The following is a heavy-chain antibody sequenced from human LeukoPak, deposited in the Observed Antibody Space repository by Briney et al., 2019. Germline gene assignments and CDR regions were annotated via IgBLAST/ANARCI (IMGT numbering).Heavy chain of an antibody. V-gene: IGHV1-69*01. CDR2: IIPIFGTA. J-gene: IGHJ4*02. Sequence: SVKVSCKASGGTFSSYAISWVRQAPGQGLEWMGGIIPIFGTANYAQKFQGRVTITADESTSTAYMELSSLRSEDTAVYYCARAPPPTYYYDSSGYQNWGQGTLVTVSS. CDR3: ARAPPPTYYYDSSGYQN. D-gene: IGHD3-22*01. CDR1: GGTFSSYA.